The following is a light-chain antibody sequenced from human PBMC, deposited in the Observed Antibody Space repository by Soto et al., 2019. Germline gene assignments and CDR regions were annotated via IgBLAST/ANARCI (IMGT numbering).Light chain of an antibody. J-gene: IGLJ1*01. CDR3: SSYTSSDTVYV. V-gene: IGLV2-14*01. Sequence: QSVLTQPASVSGSPGQSITISSTGTRSDVGAYNYVSWYQRHPGKAPKLLIFEVNSRPSGVSNRFSGSKSGNTASLTISGLQPEDEADYYCSSYTSSDTVYVFGSGTKVTVL. CDR2: EVN. CDR1: RSDVGAYNY.